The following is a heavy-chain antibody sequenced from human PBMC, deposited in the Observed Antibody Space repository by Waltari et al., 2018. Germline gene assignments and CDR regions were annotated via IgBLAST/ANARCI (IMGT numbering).Heavy chain of an antibody. CDR1: GFTFSIFA. J-gene: IGHJ4*02. CDR3: AKDHGVAY. CDR2: ISNSGADT. D-gene: IGHD3-16*01. Sequence: QLLESGGGLVQPGGSLRLSCSDSGFTFSIFAMSWVRQAPGKGLEWVSGISNSGADTYYADSLKGRFTISRDNSKKTLYLQMNSLRVEDTAVYYCAKDHGVAYWGRGTLVTVSA. V-gene: IGHV3-23*01.